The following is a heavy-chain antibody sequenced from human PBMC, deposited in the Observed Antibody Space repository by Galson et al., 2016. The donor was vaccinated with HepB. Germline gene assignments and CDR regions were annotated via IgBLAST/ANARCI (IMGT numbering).Heavy chain of an antibody. J-gene: IGHJ3*02. Sequence: TLSLTCTVSGDAISSGGHYWSWIRQPPGKGLEWIGYIFYGRTTFYNPSLRSRVTISIDTSKNQFSLKVTSVTAADTAVYYCARAEDGVVGFDIWGQGTMVVVSS. CDR3: ARAEDGVVGFDI. CDR1: GDAISSGGHY. CDR2: IFYGRTT. V-gene: IGHV4-31*03. D-gene: IGHD3-3*01.